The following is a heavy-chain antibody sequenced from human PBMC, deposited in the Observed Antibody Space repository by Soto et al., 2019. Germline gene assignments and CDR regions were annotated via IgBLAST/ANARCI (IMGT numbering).Heavy chain of an antibody. Sequence: QVQLVQSGAEVKKPGSSVKVSCKASGGTFSSYTISWVRQAPGQGLEWMGRIIPILGIANYAQKFQGRVTITADKSTSTAYMELSSLRSEDTAVYYCARFEDESSGYSYWGQGTLVTVSS. CDR3: ARFEDESSGYSY. CDR1: GGTFSSYT. D-gene: IGHD3-22*01. J-gene: IGHJ4*02. CDR2: IIPILGIA. V-gene: IGHV1-69*02.